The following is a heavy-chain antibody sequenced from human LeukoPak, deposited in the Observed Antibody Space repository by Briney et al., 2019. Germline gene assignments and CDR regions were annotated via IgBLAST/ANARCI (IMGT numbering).Heavy chain of an antibody. CDR3: ARDPNYGSGSYYSDAFDI. J-gene: IGHJ3*02. D-gene: IGHD3-10*01. CDR2: IKQDGSEK. Sequence: GGSLRLSCAASGFTFSSYWMSWVRQAPGKGLEWVANIKQDGSEKYYVDSVKGRFTISRDNAKNSLYLQMNSLRAEDTAVYYCARDPNYGSGSYYSDAFDIWGQGTIVTVSS. V-gene: IGHV3-7*01. CDR1: GFTFSSYW.